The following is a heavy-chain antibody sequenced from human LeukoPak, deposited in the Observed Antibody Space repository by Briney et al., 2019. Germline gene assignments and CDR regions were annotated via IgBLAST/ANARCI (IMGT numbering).Heavy chain of an antibody. V-gene: IGHV1-2*04. CDR3: ARPFRTDDEGFGAFDI. D-gene: IGHD3-3*01. CDR1: GYTFTGYY. CDR2: INPNSGGT. Sequence: ASVKVSCKASGYTFTGYYMHWVRQAPGQGLEWMGWINPNSGGTNYAQKFQGWVTMTRDTSISTAYMELSRLRSDDTAVYYCARPFRTDDEGFGAFDIWGQGTMVTVSS. J-gene: IGHJ3*02.